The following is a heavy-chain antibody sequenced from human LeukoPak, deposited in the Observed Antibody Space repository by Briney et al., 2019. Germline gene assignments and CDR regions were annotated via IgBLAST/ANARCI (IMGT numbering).Heavy chain of an antibody. Sequence: ASVKVSCKASGYTFTSYYMHWVRQAPGQGLEWMGIINPSGGSTSYAQKFQGRVTMTRDMSTSTAYMELRSLRSDDTAVYYCARDYGGNSGKDYWGQGTLVTVSS. D-gene: IGHD4-23*01. V-gene: IGHV1-46*01. J-gene: IGHJ4*02. CDR1: GYTFTSYY. CDR2: INPSGGST. CDR3: ARDYGGNSGKDY.